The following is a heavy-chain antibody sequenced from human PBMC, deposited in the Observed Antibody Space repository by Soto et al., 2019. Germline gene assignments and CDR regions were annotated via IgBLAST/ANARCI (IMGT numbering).Heavy chain of an antibody. V-gene: IGHV3-30*18. CDR3: AKGLGFGELPFDAFDI. J-gene: IGHJ3*02. CDR1: GFTFSSYG. D-gene: IGHD3-10*01. CDR2: ISYDGSNK. Sequence: QVQLVESGGGVVQPGRSLRLSCAASGFTFSSYGMHWVRQAPGKGLEWVAVISYDGSNKYYADSVKGRFNISRDNSKNTLYLQMNSLRAEDTAVYYCAKGLGFGELPFDAFDIWGQGTMVTVSS.